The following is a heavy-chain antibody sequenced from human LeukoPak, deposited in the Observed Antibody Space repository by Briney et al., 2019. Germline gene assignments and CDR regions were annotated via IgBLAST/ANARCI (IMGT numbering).Heavy chain of an antibody. CDR1: GCSIINSV. Sequence: SSTASGCSIINSVRHWVRQAPGKGLEWVAGIRSSGDVAYYADSVQGRFAISRDNSRNTLYLQMNSLRAEDTAVYYCAKEHGGNCQNPGCDFDSWGQGTLVTASS. D-gene: IGHD4-23*01. CDR3: AKEHGGNCQNPGCDFDS. V-gene: IGHV3-23*01. CDR2: IRSSGDVA. J-gene: IGHJ4*02.